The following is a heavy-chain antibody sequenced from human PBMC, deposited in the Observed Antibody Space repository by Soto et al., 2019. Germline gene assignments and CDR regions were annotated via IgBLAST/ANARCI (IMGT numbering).Heavy chain of an antibody. Sequence: GGSLRLSCAASGFTFSSYAMHWVRQAPGKGLEWVAVISYDGSNKYYADSVKGRFTISRDNSKNTLYLQMNSLRAEDTAVYYCASGPYSSSSGAYWGQGTLVTVSS. CDR3: ASGPYSSSSGAY. V-gene: IGHV3-30*04. J-gene: IGHJ4*02. D-gene: IGHD6-6*01. CDR1: GFTFSSYA. CDR2: ISYDGSNK.